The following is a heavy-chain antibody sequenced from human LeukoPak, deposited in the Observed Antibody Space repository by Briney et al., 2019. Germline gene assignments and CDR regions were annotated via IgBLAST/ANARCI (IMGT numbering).Heavy chain of an antibody. V-gene: IGHV4-30-4*07. Sequence: PSETLSLTCAVSGGSISSGGYSWSWIRQPPGKGLEWIGYIYYSGSTYYNPSLKSRVTISVDTSKNQFSLKLSSVTAADTAVYYCAREYYYGSGSYSLIDYWGQGTLVTVSS. CDR2: IYYSGST. J-gene: IGHJ4*02. CDR3: AREYYYGSGSYSLIDY. CDR1: GGSISSGGYS. D-gene: IGHD3-10*01.